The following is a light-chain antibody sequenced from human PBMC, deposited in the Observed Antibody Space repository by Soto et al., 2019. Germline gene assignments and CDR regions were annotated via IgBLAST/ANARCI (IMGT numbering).Light chain of an antibody. Sequence: EIVLTQSPGTLSLSPGERATLSCRASQSVSSSYLAWYQQKPGQAPRLLIYGASSRATGIPGRFSGSGSGTDFTLAISRLEPEDFAVYYCQQYGSSPWTFGQGTEVEIK. CDR2: GAS. V-gene: IGKV3-20*01. CDR3: QQYGSSPWT. J-gene: IGKJ1*01. CDR1: QSVSSSY.